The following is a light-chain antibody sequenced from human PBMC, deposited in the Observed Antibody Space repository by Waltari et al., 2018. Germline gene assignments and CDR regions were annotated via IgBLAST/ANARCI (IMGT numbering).Light chain of an antibody. CDR2: DVS. Sequence: QSALPQPRSVSGSPGQSVPNPCTGTSSDVGGHNSVSVDQQHPGKAPKFMIYDVSNRPSGVPDRFSGSKSGNTASLTISGLQAEDEADYYCCSYAGSYTLVFGGGTKLTVL. CDR3: CSYAGSYTLV. CDR1: SSDVGGHNS. J-gene: IGLJ2*01. V-gene: IGLV2-11*01.